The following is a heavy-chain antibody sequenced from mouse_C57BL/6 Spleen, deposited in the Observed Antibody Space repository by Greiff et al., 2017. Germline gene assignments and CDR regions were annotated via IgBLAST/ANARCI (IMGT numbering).Heavy chain of an antibody. J-gene: IGHJ4*01. Sequence: QVQLQQPGAELVKPGASVKLSCKASGYTFTSYWMQWVKQRPGQGLEWIGEIDPSDSYTNYNQKFKGKATLTVDTSSSTAYMQLSSLTSEDSAVYYCARRIPYYYGSRDYYAMDYWGQGTSVTVAS. CDR3: ARRIPYYYGSRDYYAMDY. CDR1: GYTFTSYW. CDR2: IDPSDSYT. V-gene: IGHV1-50*01. D-gene: IGHD1-1*01.